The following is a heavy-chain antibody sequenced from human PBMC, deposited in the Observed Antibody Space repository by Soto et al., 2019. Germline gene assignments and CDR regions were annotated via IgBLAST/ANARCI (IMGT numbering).Heavy chain of an antibody. J-gene: IGHJ6*02. V-gene: IGHV1-69*13. CDR2: IIPILTTP. CDR3: ATSVGIAPTGEDGMDV. CDR1: GGTFSTYG. Sequence: SVKVSCKASGGTFSTYGFSWVRQAPGQGPEWIGGIIPILTTPNYAQKFHGRVTIVADESTTTVYMELSSLKSEDTAVYYCATSVGIAPTGEDGMDVWGQGTSVTVSS. D-gene: IGHD2-8*02.